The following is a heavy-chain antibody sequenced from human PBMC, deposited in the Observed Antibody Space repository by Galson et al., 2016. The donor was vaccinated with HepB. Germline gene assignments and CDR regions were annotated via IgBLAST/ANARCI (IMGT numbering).Heavy chain of an antibody. CDR1: GFTFSSYA. D-gene: IGHD3-10*01. CDR3: ARAVHGSGSYWDK. V-gene: IGHV3-30*04. Sequence: SLRLSCAASGFTFSSYAMHWVRQAPGKGLEWVAVISYDGSYESYAGAVKGRFTISRGSFKNTLYLHLNSLRAEETAVYYCARAVHGSGSYWDKWGQGTLVAVSS. J-gene: IGHJ4*02. CDR2: ISYDGSYE.